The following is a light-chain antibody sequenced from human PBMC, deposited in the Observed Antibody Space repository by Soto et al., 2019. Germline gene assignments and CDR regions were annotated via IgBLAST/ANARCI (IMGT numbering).Light chain of an antibody. CDR3: QQSYSTPT. J-gene: IGKJ5*01. CDR1: QGISSN. CDR2: GAS. V-gene: IGKV1-39*01. Sequence: QLTQCPSSVSASVGDRATITRRASQGISSNLAWYQPKPRRAPQLLIFGASTLQSGVPSRFSDSGSGTDFTLTISSLQPEDSATYYCQQSYSTPTFGQGTRLEI.